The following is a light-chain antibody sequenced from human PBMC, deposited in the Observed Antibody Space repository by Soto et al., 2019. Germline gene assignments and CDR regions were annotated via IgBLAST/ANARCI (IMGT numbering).Light chain of an antibody. CDR3: KQYGSSPRT. V-gene: IGKV3-20*01. J-gene: IGKJ1*01. CDR1: RSVSSNY. CDR2: GAS. Sequence: DIVLTQSPGTLSSVPGQRAILSCRASRSVSSNYLAWYRQRPGQYPSILIYGASSRATGIKARFSGSGSGTDFTLTISRMEPEDFAVYYCKQYGSSPRTFGQGTKVDIK.